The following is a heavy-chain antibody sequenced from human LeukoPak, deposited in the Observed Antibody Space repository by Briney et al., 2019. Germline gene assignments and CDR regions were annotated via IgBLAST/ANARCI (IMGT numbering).Heavy chain of an antibody. CDR3: ALNWNLIAAAADYFDY. D-gene: IGHD6-13*01. J-gene: IGHJ4*02. CDR1: GYSFTSYW. Sequence: GESLKISCKGSGYSFTSYWIGWVRQMPGKGLEWMGIIYPGDSDTRYSPSFQGQVTISADKSISTAYLQWSSLKASDTAMYYCALNWNLIAAAADYFDYWGQGTPVTVSS. CDR2: IYPGDSDT. V-gene: IGHV5-51*01.